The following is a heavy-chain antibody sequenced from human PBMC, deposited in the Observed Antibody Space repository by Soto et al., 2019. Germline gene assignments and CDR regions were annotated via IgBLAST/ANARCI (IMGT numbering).Heavy chain of an antibody. CDR1: GFTFSSYG. V-gene: IGHV3-33*01. CDR3: ARDGQDFWSGSYFDY. J-gene: IGHJ4*02. D-gene: IGHD3-3*01. Sequence: QVQLVESGGGMVQLGRSLRLSCAASGFTFSSYGMHWVRQAPGKGLEWVAVIWYDGSNKYYADSVKGRFTISRDNSKNTLYLQMNSLRAEDTAVYYCARDGQDFWSGSYFDYWGQGTLVTVSS. CDR2: IWYDGSNK.